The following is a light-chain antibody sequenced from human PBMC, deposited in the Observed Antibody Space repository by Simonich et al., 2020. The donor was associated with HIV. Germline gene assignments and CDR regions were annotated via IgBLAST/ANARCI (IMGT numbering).Light chain of an antibody. CDR3: QQYYSTPRT. Sequence: DIVVAQSPESLAVSMGERAAINRKSTQSVLYSSNSKNYLAWYQQKPGQPPKLLIYWASTRESGVPDRFSGSGSGTDFTLTISSLQAEDVAVYYCQQYYSTPRTFGQGTKVEIK. CDR1: QSVLYSSNSKNY. V-gene: IGKV4-1*01. J-gene: IGKJ1*01. CDR2: WAS.